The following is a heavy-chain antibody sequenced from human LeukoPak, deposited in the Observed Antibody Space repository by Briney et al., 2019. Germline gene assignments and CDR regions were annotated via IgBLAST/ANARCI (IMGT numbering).Heavy chain of an antibody. Sequence: ASVKVSCKASGYTFTGYYMHWVRQAPGQGREWLGVVYPSAGTSDPAQRFRARITLSDDMSTSTAYMELISLKSEDTAIYFCVREYHGGYFDFWGQGTLVTVSS. D-gene: IGHD3-16*01. CDR2: VYPSAGTS. CDR1: GYTFTGYY. J-gene: IGHJ4*02. V-gene: IGHV1-46*03. CDR3: VREYHGGYFDF.